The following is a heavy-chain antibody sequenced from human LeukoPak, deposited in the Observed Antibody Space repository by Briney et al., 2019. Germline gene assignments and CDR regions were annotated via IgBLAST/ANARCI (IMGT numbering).Heavy chain of an antibody. CDR2: INRDGSSI. V-gene: IGHV3-74*01. J-gene: IGHJ4*02. CDR3: ARDPRGFSSTWYDY. CDR1: GVTFSTYW. D-gene: IGHD6-13*01. Sequence: GGSLRLSCAASGVTFSTYWMRWVRQAPGKGLVWVSRINRDGSSISYADSVKGRFTISRDNAENKVYLQMDSLRAEDTAVYYCARDPRGFSSTWYDYWGQGTLATVSS.